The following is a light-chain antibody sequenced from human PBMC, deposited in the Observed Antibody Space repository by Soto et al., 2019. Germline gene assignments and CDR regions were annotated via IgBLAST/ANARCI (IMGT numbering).Light chain of an antibody. CDR2: AAS. Sequence: DIPMTQSPSSVSASIGDRVTITCRASQDIGRRLAWFQQKPGKAPKYLIQAASSLQGGVPSTFSGSGSGTDFTLTINTLHPEDFAVYYCQQRSNWPPWTFGQGTKVEIK. CDR3: QQRSNWPPWT. CDR1: QDIGRR. J-gene: IGKJ1*01. V-gene: IGKV1-12*01.